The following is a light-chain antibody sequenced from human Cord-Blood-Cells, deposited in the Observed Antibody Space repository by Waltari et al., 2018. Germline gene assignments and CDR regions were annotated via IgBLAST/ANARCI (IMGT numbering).Light chain of an antibody. CDR1: SPNIGAGYD. J-gene: IGLJ1*01. Sequence: QSVLTQPPSVSGAPGQRVTISCTGSSPNIGAGYDVHWYQQLPVTAPKLLIFGNSSRPSGVPDLFSGSKSGTSASLAITGLQAEDEADYYCQSYDSSLSGSVFGTGTKVTVL. V-gene: IGLV1-40*01. CDR2: GNS. CDR3: QSYDSSLSGSV.